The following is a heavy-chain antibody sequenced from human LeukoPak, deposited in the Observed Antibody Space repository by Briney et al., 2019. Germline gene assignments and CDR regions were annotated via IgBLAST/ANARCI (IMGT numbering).Heavy chain of an antibody. CDR3: ARDLSRITAFGVVTPLNWFDP. V-gene: IGHV1-46*01. CDR2: INPSGGST. CDR1: GYTFTSYY. Sequence: GASVKVSCKASGYTFTSYYMHWVRQAPGQGLEWMGIINPSGGSTSSAQKFQGRVTMTRDTSTSTVYMELSSLRSEDTAAYYCARDLSRITAFGVVTPLNWFDPWGQGTLVTVSS. J-gene: IGHJ5*02. D-gene: IGHD3-3*01.